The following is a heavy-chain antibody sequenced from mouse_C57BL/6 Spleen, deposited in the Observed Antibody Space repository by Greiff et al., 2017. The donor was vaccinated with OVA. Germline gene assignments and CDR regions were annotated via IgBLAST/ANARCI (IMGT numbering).Heavy chain of an antibody. J-gene: IGHJ1*03. V-gene: IGHV8-8*01. D-gene: IGHD2-4*01. CDR3: ARIRDYDGYWYFDV. CDR2: IWWDDAK. Sequence: QVTLQESGPGLLQPSQSLSLTCSFSGFSLSTFGMGVGWIRHTPGKGLVWLAYIWWDDAKYNNPALKSRLTNSKDTSKNQVCLKIANVDTADTATYYCARIRDYDGYWYFDVWGTGTTVTVSS. CDR1: GFSLSTFGMG.